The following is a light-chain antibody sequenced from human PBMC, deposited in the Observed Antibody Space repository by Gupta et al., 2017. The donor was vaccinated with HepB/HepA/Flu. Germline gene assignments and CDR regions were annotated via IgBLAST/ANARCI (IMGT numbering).Light chain of an antibody. Sequence: EIVLTQSPGTLPLSPGERATLSCRASQSVRSSYLAWYQQKPGQAPRLLIYGASSRATGIPDRFSGSGSGTDFTLTISILEPEDFAVYYCQQYGSSPRTFGQGTKVEIK. CDR3: QQYGSSPRT. CDR1: QSVRSSY. CDR2: GAS. J-gene: IGKJ1*01. V-gene: IGKV3-20*01.